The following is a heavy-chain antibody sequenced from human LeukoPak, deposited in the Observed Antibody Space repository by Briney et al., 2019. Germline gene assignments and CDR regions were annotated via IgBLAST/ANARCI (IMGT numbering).Heavy chain of an antibody. CDR3: ARGLRYSYGHTRY. D-gene: IGHD5-18*01. CDR1: GGSFSGYY. Sequence: SETLSLTCAVYGGSFSGYYWSWIRQPPGKGLEWIGEINHSGSTNYNPSLKSRVTISVDTSKNQFSLELSSVTAADTAVYYCARGLRYSYGHTRYWGQGTLVTVSS. J-gene: IGHJ4*02. V-gene: IGHV4-34*01. CDR2: INHSGST.